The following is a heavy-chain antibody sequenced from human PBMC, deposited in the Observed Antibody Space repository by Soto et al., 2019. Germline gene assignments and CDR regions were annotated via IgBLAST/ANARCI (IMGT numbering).Heavy chain of an antibody. V-gene: IGHV3-23*01. J-gene: IGHJ4*02. D-gene: IGHD3-3*01. CDR2: ISGSGGST. Sequence: GGSLRLSCAASGFTFSSYAMSWVRQAPGKGLEWVSAISGSGGSTYYADSVKGRFTISRDNSKNTLYLQMNSLRAEDTAVYYCAKDRQSDDDFWSGYYLNYFDYWGQGTLVNVSS. CDR1: GFTFSSYA. CDR3: AKDRQSDDDFWSGYYLNYFDY.